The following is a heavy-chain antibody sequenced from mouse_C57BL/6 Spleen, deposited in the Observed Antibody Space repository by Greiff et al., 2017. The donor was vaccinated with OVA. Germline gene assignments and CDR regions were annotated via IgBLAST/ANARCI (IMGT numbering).Heavy chain of an antibody. D-gene: IGHD3-1*01. CDR2: ISYDGSN. Sequence: EVKLQESGPGLVKPSQSLSLTCSVTGYSITSGYYWNWIRQFPGNKLEWMGYISYDGSNNYNPSLKNRISITRDTSKNQFFLKLNSVTTEDTATYYCARDGGNRGYYFDYWGQGTTLTVSS. J-gene: IGHJ2*01. V-gene: IGHV3-6*01. CDR1: GYSITSGYY. CDR3: ARDGGNRGYYFDY.